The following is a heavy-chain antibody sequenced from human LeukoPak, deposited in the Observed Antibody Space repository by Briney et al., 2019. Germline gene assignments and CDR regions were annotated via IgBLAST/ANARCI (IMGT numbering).Heavy chain of an antibody. CDR3: ARNIVLMVYALDY. V-gene: IGHV4-39*07. Sequence: SETLSLTCTVSGGSISSSSYYWGWIRQPPGKGLEWIGEINHSGSTNYNPSLKSRVTISVDTSKNQFSLKLSSVTAADTAVYYCARNIVLMVYALDYWGQGTLVTVSS. CDR2: INHSGST. CDR1: GGSISSSSYY. D-gene: IGHD2-8*01. J-gene: IGHJ4*02.